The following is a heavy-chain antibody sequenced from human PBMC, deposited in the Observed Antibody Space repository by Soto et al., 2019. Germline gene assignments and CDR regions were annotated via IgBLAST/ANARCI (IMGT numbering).Heavy chain of an antibody. CDR2: IYWDDDK. D-gene: IGHD3-3*01. CDR1: GFSLSTSGVG. V-gene: IGHV2-5*02. Sequence: SGPTLVNPTQTLTLTCTFSGFSLSTSGVGMGWIRQPPGKALEGLVIIYWDDDKRYSPSLRSRLTISKDTSKNQVVLIMTNVDPEDTATYFCAHRRIGVSQWNYGDFDYWGQGILVTVSS. CDR3: AHRRIGVSQWNYGDFDY. J-gene: IGHJ4*02.